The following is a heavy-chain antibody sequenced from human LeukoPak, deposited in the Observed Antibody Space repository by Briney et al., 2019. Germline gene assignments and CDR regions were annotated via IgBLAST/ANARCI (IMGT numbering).Heavy chain of an antibody. CDR1: GYIFTGYF. CDR3: AAMWFGDHYAFDI. D-gene: IGHD3-10*01. Sequence: GASVKVSCKASGYIFTGYFMHWVRQAPGQGLEWMGRIDPNSGGTIYAQKFQGRVTMTRDTSLNTAYMDLSRLTSDDTAVYYCAAMWFGDHYAFDIWGQATMVTVSS. V-gene: IGHV1-2*02. CDR2: IDPNSGGT. J-gene: IGHJ3*02.